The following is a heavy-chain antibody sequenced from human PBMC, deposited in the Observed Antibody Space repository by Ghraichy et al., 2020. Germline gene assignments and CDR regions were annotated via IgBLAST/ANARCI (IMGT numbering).Heavy chain of an antibody. CDR2: IYYSGST. V-gene: IGHV4-59*01. J-gene: IGHJ4*02. CDR3: ARCLARRDGYNGGLDY. CDR1: GGSISSYY. D-gene: IGHD5-24*01. Sequence: SETLSLTCTVSGGSISSYYWSWIRQPPGKGLEWIGYIYYSGSTNYNPSLKSRVTISVDTSKNQFSLKLSSVTAADTAVYYCARCLARRDGYNGGLDYWGQGTLVTVSS.